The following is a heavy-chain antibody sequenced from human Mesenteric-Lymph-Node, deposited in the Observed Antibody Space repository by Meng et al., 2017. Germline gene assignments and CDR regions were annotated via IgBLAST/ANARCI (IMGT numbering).Heavy chain of an antibody. J-gene: IGHJ5*02. CDR3: AHRLADPDILTGYSSQDNWFDP. D-gene: IGHD3-9*01. CDR1: GFSLRNARMG. Sequence: SGPTLVKPTETLTLTCTVSGFSLRNARMGVSWIRQPPGKALEWLAHIFSNDEKSYSSALKSRLTITKDTSKNQVVLTMTNMDPVDTATYYCAHRLADPDILTGYSSQDNWFDPWGQGTLVTVSS. CDR2: IFSNDEK. V-gene: IGHV2-26*01.